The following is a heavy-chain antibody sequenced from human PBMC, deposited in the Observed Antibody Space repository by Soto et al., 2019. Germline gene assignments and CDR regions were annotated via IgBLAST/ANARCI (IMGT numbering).Heavy chain of an antibody. CDR1: GFTFSSYA. V-gene: IGHV3-30-3*01. CDR3: AREDPPPYYYGMDV. CDR2: ISYDGSNK. Sequence: PGGSLRLSCAASGFTFSSYAMHWVRQAPGKGLEWVAVISYDGSNKYYADSVKGRFTISRVNSKNTLYLQMNSLRAEDTAVYYCAREDPPPYYYGMDVWGQGTTVTVSS. J-gene: IGHJ6*02.